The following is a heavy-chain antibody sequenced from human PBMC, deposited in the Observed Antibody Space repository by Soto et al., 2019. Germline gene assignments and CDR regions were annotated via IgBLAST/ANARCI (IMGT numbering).Heavy chain of an antibody. V-gene: IGHV3-7*01. CDR1: GFTFSSYW. J-gene: IGHJ6*03. CDR3: ARVWSRYYYYMDV. Sequence: EVQLVESGGGLVQPGGSLRLSCAASGFTFSSYWMSWVRQAPGKGLEWVANIKQDGSEKYYVDSVKGRFTISRDNAKNSLYLQMNSLRAEDTAVYYCARVWSRYYYYMDVWGKGTTVTVSS. CDR2: IKQDGSEK. D-gene: IGHD2-8*02.